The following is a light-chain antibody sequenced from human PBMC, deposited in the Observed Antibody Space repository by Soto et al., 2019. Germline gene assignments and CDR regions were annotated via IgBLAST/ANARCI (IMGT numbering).Light chain of an antibody. CDR3: LQSFTSPWT. CDR1: QSISQS. J-gene: IGKJ1*01. Sequence: DIQMTQSPSSLSASVGDRVTITCRASQSISQSLNWYQQKPGRAPKLLIHATSRLQSGVPSRFSCSGSGTDFALTLSSLQPEDSATYHCLQSFTSPWTFGQGTRVDIK. CDR2: ATS. V-gene: IGKV1-39*01.